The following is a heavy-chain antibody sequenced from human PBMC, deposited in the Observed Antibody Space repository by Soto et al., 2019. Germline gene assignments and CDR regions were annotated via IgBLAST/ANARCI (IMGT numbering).Heavy chain of an antibody. V-gene: IGHV1-2*04. CDR2: INPNSGGT. CDR3: ARGEYQLLDYYYYGMDV. D-gene: IGHD2-2*01. CDR1: GYTFTGYY. Sequence: ASVKVSFKASGYTFTGYYMHWVRQAPGQGLEWMGWINPNSGGTNYAQKFQGWVTMTRDTSISTAYMELSRLRSDDTAVYYCARGEYQLLDYYYYGMDVWGQGTTVTVS. J-gene: IGHJ6*02.